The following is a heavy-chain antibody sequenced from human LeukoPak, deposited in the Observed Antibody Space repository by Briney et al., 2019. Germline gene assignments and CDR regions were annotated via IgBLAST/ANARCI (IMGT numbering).Heavy chain of an antibody. D-gene: IGHD3-9*01. CDR3: ARDEYDILTGDNWFDP. J-gene: IGHJ5*02. CDR2: IYHSGST. V-gene: IGHV4-30-2*01. CDR1: GGSISSGGYS. Sequence: SQTLSLTCAVSGGSISSGGYSWSWIRRPPGKGLEWIGYIYHSGSTYYNPSLKSRVTISVDRSKNQFSLKLSSVTAADTAVYYCARDEYDILTGDNWFDPWGQGTLVTVSS.